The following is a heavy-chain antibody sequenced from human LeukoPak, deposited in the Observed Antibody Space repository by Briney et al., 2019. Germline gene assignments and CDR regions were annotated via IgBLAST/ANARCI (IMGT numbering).Heavy chain of an antibody. D-gene: IGHD2-2*02. Sequence: GWSLRLSCAASGFTFSDYYMSWIRQAPGKGLEWVSYISSNGSTIYYADSVKGRSTISRDNAKNSLYLQMNSLRAEDTAVYYCARAKPPAAIIWFDPWGQGTLVTVSS. CDR2: ISSNGSTI. V-gene: IGHV3-11*01. CDR3: ARAKPPAAIIWFDP. CDR1: GFTFSDYY. J-gene: IGHJ5*02.